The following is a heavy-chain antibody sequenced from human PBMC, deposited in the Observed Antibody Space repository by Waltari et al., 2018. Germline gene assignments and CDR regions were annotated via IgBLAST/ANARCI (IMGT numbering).Heavy chain of an antibody. D-gene: IGHD2-2*01. CDR3: ARSLGYCSSISCHNYYYYGMDV. J-gene: IGHJ6*02. Sequence: GLEWVAVIWYDGSNKYYADSVKGRFTISRDNSKNTLYLQMNSLRAEDTAVYYCARSLGYCSSISCHNYYYYGMDVWGQGTTVTVSS. V-gene: IGHV3-33*01. CDR2: IWYDGSNK.